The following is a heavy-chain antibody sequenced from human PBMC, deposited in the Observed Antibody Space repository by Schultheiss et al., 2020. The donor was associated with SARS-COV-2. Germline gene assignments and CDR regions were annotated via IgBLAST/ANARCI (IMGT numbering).Heavy chain of an antibody. CDR2: ISSSSSYI. CDR1: GFTFSSYS. J-gene: IGHJ4*01. Sequence: GASLKISCAASGFTFSSYSMNWVRQAPGKGLEWVSSISSSSSYIYYADSVKGRFTISRDNARNSLYLQMHSLRAADTAVYYCARSIGYYFDTSGLWGHGTLVTVSS. D-gene: IGHD3-22*01. CDR3: ARSIGYYFDTSGL. V-gene: IGHV3-21*01.